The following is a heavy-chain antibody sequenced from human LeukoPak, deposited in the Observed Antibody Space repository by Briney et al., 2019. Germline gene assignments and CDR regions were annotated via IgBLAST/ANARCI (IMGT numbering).Heavy chain of an antibody. D-gene: IGHD5-18*01. CDR1: GYTFTSYD. J-gene: IGHJ6*02. CDR2: MNPNSGNT. V-gene: IGHV1-8*01. Sequence: ASVKVSCKASGYTFTSYDINGVRQATGQGLEWMGWMNPNSGNTGYAQKFQGRVTMTRNTSISTAYMELSSLRSEDTAVYYCARLRYSYGYYYYYGMDVWGQGTTVTVSS. CDR3: ARLRYSYGYYYYYGMDV.